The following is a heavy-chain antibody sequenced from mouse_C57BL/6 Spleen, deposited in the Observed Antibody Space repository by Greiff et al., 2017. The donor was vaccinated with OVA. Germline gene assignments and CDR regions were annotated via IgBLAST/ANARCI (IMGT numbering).Heavy chain of an antibody. V-gene: IGHV1-82*01. CDR1: GYAFSSSW. D-gene: IGHD6-5*01. Sequence: VQLQESGPELVKPGASVKISCKASGYAFSSSWMNWVKQRPGKGLEWIGRIYPGDGDTNYNGKFKGKATLTADKSSSTAYMQLSSLTSEDSAVYFCARWAYEEFAYWGQGTLVTVSA. J-gene: IGHJ3*01. CDR2: IYPGDGDT. CDR3: ARWAYEEFAY.